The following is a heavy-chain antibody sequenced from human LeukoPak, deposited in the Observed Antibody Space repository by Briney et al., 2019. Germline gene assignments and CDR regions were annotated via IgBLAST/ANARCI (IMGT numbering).Heavy chain of an antibody. V-gene: IGHV3-21*01. D-gene: IGHD2-15*01. J-gene: IGHJ6*03. CDR3: ARRNPGYCSGGSCYRNYYYYYYMDV. CDR1: GFTFSSYS. Sequence: PGGSLRLSCAASGFTFSSYSMNWVRQAPGKGLEWVSSISSSSGYIYYADSVKGRFTISRDNAKNSLYLQMNSLRAEDTAVYYCARRNPGYCSGGSCYRNYYYYYYMDVWGKGTTVTVSS. CDR2: ISSSSGYI.